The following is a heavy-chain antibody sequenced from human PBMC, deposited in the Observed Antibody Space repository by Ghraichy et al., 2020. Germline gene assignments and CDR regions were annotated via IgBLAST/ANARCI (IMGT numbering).Heavy chain of an antibody. CDR2: ISSSSSTI. CDR3: ARDPSFTEDGYFDY. D-gene: IGHD2-15*01. Sequence: GGSLRLSCAASGFIFSSYSMNWVRQAPGKGLEWVSYISSSSSTIYYADSVKGRFTISRDNAKNSLYLQMNSLRAEDTAVYYCARDPSFTEDGYFDYWGQGTLVTISS. J-gene: IGHJ4*02. CDR1: GFIFSSYS. V-gene: IGHV3-48*01.